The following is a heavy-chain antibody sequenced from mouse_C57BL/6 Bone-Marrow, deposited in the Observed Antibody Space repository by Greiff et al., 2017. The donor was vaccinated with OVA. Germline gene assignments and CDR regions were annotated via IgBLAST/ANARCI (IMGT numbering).Heavy chain of an antibody. D-gene: IGHD2-2*01. J-gene: IGHJ3*01. CDR1: GYSITSGYY. CDR2: ISYDGSN. V-gene: IGHV3-6*01. CDR3: ARYGYDMGFAD. Sequence: EVQLQESGPGLVKPSQSLSLTCSVTGYSITSGYYWNWIRQFPGNKLEWMGYISYDGSNNYNPSLKNRISITRDTSKNQFFLKLNSVTTEDTATYYCARYGYDMGFADWGQGTLVTVSA.